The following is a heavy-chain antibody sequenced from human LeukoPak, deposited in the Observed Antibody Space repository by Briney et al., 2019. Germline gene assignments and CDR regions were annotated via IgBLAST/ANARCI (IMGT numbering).Heavy chain of an antibody. J-gene: IGHJ4*02. Sequence: GGSLRLSCAASGFTFSDHYMDWVRQAPGKRLEWVGRIRNKANRYTTEYAASVKGRFTISRDDSKNSVYLQMNSLKTEDTAVYYCVRLYPGAAPFDYWGQGTLVTVSS. CDR2: IRNKANRYTT. V-gene: IGHV3-72*01. D-gene: IGHD6-6*01. CDR3: VRLYPGAAPFDY. CDR1: GFTFSDHY.